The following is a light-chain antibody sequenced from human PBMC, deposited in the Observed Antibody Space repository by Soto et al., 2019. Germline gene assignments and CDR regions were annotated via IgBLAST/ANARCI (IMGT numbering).Light chain of an antibody. CDR3: SSYAGSNNFV. Sequence: QSALTQPPSASGSPGQSVTISCTGTSSDIGGYNYVSWYQQHPGKAPKVMIYEVSKRPSGVPDRFSGSKSGNTASLTVSGLQAEDEADYYCSSYAGSNNFVFGTGTQVTVL. CDR1: SSDIGGYNY. J-gene: IGLJ1*01. V-gene: IGLV2-8*01. CDR2: EVS.